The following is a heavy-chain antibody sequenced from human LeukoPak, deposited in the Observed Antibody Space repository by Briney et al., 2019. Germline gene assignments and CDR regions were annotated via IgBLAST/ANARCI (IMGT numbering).Heavy chain of an antibody. D-gene: IGHD3-22*01. CDR2: IWPGDSDA. CDR1: GYSFTTFW. V-gene: IGHV5-51*01. J-gene: IGHJ4*02. CDR3: VRQKFDSSGYRLDY. Sequence: GESLKISCKGSGYSFTTFWIGWVRQMPGKGLEWMGIIWPGDSDARYNPSLQGQVTISVNKSITTAYLQWSSLKASDTAIYYCVRQKFDSSGYRLDYWGQGTLVTVSS.